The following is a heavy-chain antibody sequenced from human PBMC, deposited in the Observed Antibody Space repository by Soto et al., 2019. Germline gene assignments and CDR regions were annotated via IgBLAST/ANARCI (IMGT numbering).Heavy chain of an antibody. D-gene: IGHD3-10*01. V-gene: IGHV4-4*02. CDR2: IYHSGST. J-gene: IGHJ5*02. Sequence: SETLSLTCAVSGGSISSSNWWSWVRQPPGKGLEWIGEIYHSGSTNYNPSLKSRVTISVDKSKNQFSLKLSSVTAADTAVYYCARILLWFRELPYNLFDPWGQGTLVTVSS. CDR3: ARILLWFRELPYNLFDP. CDR1: GGSISSSNW.